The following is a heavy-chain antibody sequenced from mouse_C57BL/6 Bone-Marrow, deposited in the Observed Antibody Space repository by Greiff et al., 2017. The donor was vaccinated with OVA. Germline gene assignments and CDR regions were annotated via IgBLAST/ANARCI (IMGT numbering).Heavy chain of an antibody. CDR2: INPNNGGT. Sequence: VQLQQSGPELVKPGASVKMSCKASGYTFTDYNMHWVKQSHGKSLEWIGYINPNNGGTSYNQKFKGKATLTVNKSSSTAYMELRSLTSEDSAVYYCAGGLLLLRLYAMDYWGQGTSVTVSS. J-gene: IGHJ4*01. CDR3: AGGLLLLRLYAMDY. CDR1: GYTFTDYN. D-gene: IGHD1-1*01. V-gene: IGHV1-22*01.